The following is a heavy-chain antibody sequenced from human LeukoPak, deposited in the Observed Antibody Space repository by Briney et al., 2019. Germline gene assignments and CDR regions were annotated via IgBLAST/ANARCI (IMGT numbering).Heavy chain of an antibody. CDR3: ACLRGPSDY. CDR1: GFSYSDYG. CDR2: IRYEGTNK. V-gene: IGHV3-30*02. J-gene: IGHJ4*02. D-gene: IGHD4-17*01. Sequence: PGGSLRLSCAASGFSYSDYGMHWVRQAPGKGLKWVAFIRYEGTNKYYADSVKGRVTISRDNTKNSLYLQMDSLTADDTAVYFCACLRGPSDYWGQGTLVTVSS.